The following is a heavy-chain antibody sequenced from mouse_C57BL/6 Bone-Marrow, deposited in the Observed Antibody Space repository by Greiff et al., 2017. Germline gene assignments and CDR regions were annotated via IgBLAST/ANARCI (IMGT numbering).Heavy chain of an antibody. V-gene: IGHV14-2*01. Sequence: VQLQQSGAELVKPGASVKLSCTASGFNIKDYYMHWVKQRTEQGLEWIGWIDPEDGETKYTPKVQGKATLTADTSSTTAYLQLSSLTSEDTAVYYCARDGNYGGFDYWGQGTLVTVSA. D-gene: IGHD2-1*01. CDR2: IDPEDGET. CDR1: GFNIKDYY. CDR3: ARDGNYGGFDY. J-gene: IGHJ3*01.